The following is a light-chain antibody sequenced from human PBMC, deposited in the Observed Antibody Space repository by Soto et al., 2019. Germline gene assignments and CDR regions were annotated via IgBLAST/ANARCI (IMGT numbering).Light chain of an antibody. J-gene: IGKJ2*01. CDR2: KAS. V-gene: IGKV1-5*03. Sequence: DIQMTQSPSTLSASVGDRVTITCRASQSVSNWLAWYQQKPGKAPKLLIYKASSLGSGVPARFSGSGSGTEFTLTISSLQPDDFATYYCHQYNSYTDTFGQGTKREIK. CDR1: QSVSNW. CDR3: HQYNSYTDT.